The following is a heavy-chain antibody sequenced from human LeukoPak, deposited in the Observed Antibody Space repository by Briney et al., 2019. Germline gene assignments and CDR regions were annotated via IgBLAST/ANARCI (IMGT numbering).Heavy chain of an antibody. J-gene: IGHJ3*02. CDR2: ISYDGSNK. Sequence: GGSLRLSCAASRFTFSSYAMHWVRQAPGKGLEWVAVISYDGSNKYYADSVKGRFTISRDNSKNTLYLQMNSLRAEDTAVYYCARVGGDYEERAFDIWGQGTMVTVSS. CDR3: ARVGGDYEERAFDI. D-gene: IGHD4-17*01. CDR1: RFTFSSYA. V-gene: IGHV3-30-3*01.